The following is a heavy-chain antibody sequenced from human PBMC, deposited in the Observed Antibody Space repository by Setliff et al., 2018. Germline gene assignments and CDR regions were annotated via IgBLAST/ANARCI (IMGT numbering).Heavy chain of an antibody. V-gene: IGHV1-24*01. D-gene: IGHD5-12*01. CDR3: ARGKWFRLDKSAWSNWFDP. Sequence: GASVKVSCKVSGYTLTELSRHWVRQAPGKGLEWMGGFDPEDGETIYAQKFQGRVTMTEDTSTDTAYMELSSLRSEDTAVYYCARGKWFRLDKSAWSNWFDPWGQGTLVTVSS. J-gene: IGHJ5*02. CDR1: GYTLTELS. CDR2: FDPEDGET.